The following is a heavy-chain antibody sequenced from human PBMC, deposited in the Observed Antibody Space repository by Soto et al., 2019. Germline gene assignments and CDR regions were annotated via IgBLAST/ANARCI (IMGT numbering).Heavy chain of an antibody. V-gene: IGHV4-39*01. CDR1: GGSISSSSYY. CDR3: ARNAVHSSGFTDY. D-gene: IGHD6-19*01. Sequence: QLQLQESGPGLVKPSETLSLTCTVSGGSISSSSYYWGWIRQPPGKWLEWIGSIYYTGSTYYNPSLKSRVTISVDTSKNQFSLKLSSVTAADTAVYYCARNAVHSSGFTDYWGQGTLVTVSS. J-gene: IGHJ4*02. CDR2: IYYTGST.